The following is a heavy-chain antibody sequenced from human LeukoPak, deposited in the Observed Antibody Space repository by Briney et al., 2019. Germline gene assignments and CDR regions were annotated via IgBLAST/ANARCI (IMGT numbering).Heavy chain of an antibody. J-gene: IGHJ4*02. Sequence: GGSLRLSCAASGFTFSSYWMSWVRQAPGKGLEWVANLKQDGSEKYYVDSVKGRFTISRDNAKNSLYLQMNSLRAEDTAVYYCARCPYDSSGYYYVPSYFDYWGQGTLVTVSS. CDR3: ARCPYDSSGYYYVPSYFDY. CDR2: LKQDGSEK. V-gene: IGHV3-7*01. D-gene: IGHD3-22*01. CDR1: GFTFSSYW.